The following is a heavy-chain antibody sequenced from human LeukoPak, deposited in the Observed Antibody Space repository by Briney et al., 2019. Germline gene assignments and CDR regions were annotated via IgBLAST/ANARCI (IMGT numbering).Heavy chain of an antibody. CDR1: GFTFSSYA. V-gene: IGHV3-30*01. D-gene: IGHD3-22*01. CDR3: AKNYYDSSGTLDY. J-gene: IGHJ4*02. CDR2: ISYDGSNK. Sequence: GGSLRLSCAASGFTFSSYAMHWVRQAPGKGLEWVAVISYDGSNKYYADSVEGRFTISRDNSKNTLYLQMNSLRAEDTAVYYCAKNYYDSSGTLDYWGQGTLVTVSS.